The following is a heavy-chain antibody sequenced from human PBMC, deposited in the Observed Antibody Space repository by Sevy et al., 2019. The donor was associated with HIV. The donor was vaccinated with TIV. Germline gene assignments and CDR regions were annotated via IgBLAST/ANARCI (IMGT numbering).Heavy chain of an antibody. CDR2: INYSGIT. D-gene: IGHD6-19*01. V-gene: IGHV4-39*01. Sequence: SETLSLTCTVSGASISSSGYYWGWIRQPPGKGLEWIASINYSGITFYNPSLKGRITISADTSKNQFSLDLNSVTAADTGIYYCAGPILTYNNGWSYYDYWGQGTVVTVSS. CDR3: AGPILTYNNGWSYYDY. CDR1: GASISSSGYY. J-gene: IGHJ4*02.